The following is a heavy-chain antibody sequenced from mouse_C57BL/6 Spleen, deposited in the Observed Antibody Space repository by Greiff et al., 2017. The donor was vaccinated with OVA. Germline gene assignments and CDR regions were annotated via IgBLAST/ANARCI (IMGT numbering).Heavy chain of an antibody. CDR3: AREYYDGSPYYFDY. V-gene: IGHV1-26*01. J-gene: IGHJ2*01. Sequence: EVQLQQSGPELVKPGASVKISCKASGYTFTDYYMNWVKQSHGKSLEWIGDINPNNGGTSYNQKFKGKATLTVDKSSSTAYMELRSLTSEDSAVDYCAREYYDGSPYYFDYWGQGTTLTVSS. CDR1: GYTFTDYY. D-gene: IGHD1-1*01. CDR2: INPNNGGT.